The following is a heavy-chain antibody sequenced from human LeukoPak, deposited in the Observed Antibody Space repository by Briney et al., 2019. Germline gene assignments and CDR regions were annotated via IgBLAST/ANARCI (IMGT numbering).Heavy chain of an antibody. V-gene: IGHV3-30-3*01. CDR3: ARGRRRDTIFGVVKDAFDI. D-gene: IGHD3-3*01. CDR1: GFTFSSYW. CDR2: ISYDGSNK. Sequence: GGSLRLSCAASGFTFSSYWMSWVRQAPGKGLEWVAVISYDGSNKYYADSVKGRFTISRDNSKNTLYLQMNSLRAEDTAVYYCARGRRRDTIFGVVKDAFDIWGQGTMVTVSS. J-gene: IGHJ3*02.